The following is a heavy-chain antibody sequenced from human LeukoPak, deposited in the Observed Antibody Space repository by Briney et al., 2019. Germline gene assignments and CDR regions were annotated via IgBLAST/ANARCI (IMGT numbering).Heavy chain of an antibody. CDR1: RGCISRTNW. Sequence: PSETLSLTCGVSRGCISRTNWLGWVRQPPGQGLEWIGEISLAGRTNYNPSLNGRVTMSLDESSNQLSLNLTSVTAADTAIYFCSRESGAFCPFGYWGQGTLVIVPS. J-gene: IGHJ4*02. CDR3: SRESGAFCPFGY. V-gene: IGHV4-4*02. D-gene: IGHD1-26*01. CDR2: ISLAGRT.